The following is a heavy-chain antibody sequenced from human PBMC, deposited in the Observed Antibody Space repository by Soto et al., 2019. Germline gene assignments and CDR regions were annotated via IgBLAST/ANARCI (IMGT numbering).Heavy chain of an antibody. V-gene: IGHV3-74*01. Sequence: GGSLRLSCAASGFTFSSYWMHWVRQAPGKGLVWVSRINSDGSSTSYADSVKGRFTISRDNAKNTLYLQMNSLRAEDTAVYYCARDSPYYDIFTGYYYYYMDVWGKGTTVTVSS. CDR3: ARDSPYYDIFTGYYYYYMDV. D-gene: IGHD3-9*01. CDR1: GFTFSSYW. J-gene: IGHJ6*03. CDR2: INSDGSST.